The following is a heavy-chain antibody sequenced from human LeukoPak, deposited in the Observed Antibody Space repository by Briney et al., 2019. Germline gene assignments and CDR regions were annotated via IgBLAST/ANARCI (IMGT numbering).Heavy chain of an antibody. CDR3: ARQGDSTEYAFDI. D-gene: IGHD3-16*01. Sequence: SETLSLTCTVSGGSISSYYRSWIRQPPGKGLEWIGYIYYSGSTNYNPSLKSRVTISVDTSKNQFSLKLSSVTAADTAVYYCARQGDSTEYAFDIWGQGTMVTVSS. CDR2: IYYSGST. J-gene: IGHJ3*02. CDR1: GGSISSYY. V-gene: IGHV4-59*08.